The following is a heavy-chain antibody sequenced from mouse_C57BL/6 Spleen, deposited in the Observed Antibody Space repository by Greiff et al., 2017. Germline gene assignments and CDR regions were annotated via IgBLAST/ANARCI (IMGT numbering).Heavy chain of an antibody. CDR2: IYPGDGDT. CDR3: ASSYYSNPAWFAY. V-gene: IGHV1-82*01. CDR1: GYAFSSSW. J-gene: IGHJ3*01. Sequence: VQLQQSGPELVKPGASVKISCKASGYAFSSSWMNWVKQRPGKGLEWIGRIYPGDGDTNYNGEFKGKATLTADKSSSTAYMQLSSLTSEDSAVYFCASSYYSNPAWFAYWGQGTLVTVSA. D-gene: IGHD2-5*01.